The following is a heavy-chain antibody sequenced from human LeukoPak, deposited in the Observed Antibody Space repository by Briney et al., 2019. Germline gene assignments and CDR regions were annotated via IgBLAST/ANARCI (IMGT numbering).Heavy chain of an antibody. V-gene: IGHV5-51*01. Sequence: GESLKISCKGSGYSFTNYWIGWVRPLPGKGLEWVGIMYPGDSDTRYSPSFEGQVTISADKSISTAYLQWSSLKASDTAMYYCAIPFARQYIGAFDIWGQGTMVTVSS. CDR1: GYSFTNYW. CDR3: AIPFARQYIGAFDI. CDR2: MYPGDSDT. J-gene: IGHJ3*02. D-gene: IGHD4-11*01.